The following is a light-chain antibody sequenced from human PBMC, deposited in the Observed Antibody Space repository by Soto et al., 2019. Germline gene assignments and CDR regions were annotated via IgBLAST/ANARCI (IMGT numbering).Light chain of an antibody. J-gene: IGKJ4*01. V-gene: IGKV1-27*01. Sequence: DIQMTQSPSSLSASVGDRVTITCRARQGISNYLAWYQQKPGKVPKLLIYAASTLQSGVPSRFSGSGSGTDFTITISSLQPEDVATCYCQKYNSAPLTFGGGTKVEIK. CDR3: QKYNSAPLT. CDR1: QGISNY. CDR2: AAS.